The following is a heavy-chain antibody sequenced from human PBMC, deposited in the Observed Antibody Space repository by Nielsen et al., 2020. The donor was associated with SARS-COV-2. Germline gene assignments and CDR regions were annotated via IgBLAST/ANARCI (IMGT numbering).Heavy chain of an antibody. CDR3: AKVGSGSGVAVTVDY. D-gene: IGHD4-17*01. CDR1: GFTFSSYA. CDR2: ISGSGGSK. J-gene: IGHJ4*02. V-gene: IGHV3-23*01. Sequence: GESLKTSCAASGFTFSSYAMSWVRQAPGKGLGWVSAISGSGGSKYYADPVKGRFTISRDNSKNTLYLQMNSLRTEDKAVYSFAKVGSGSGVAVTVDYWGQGTLVTVSS.